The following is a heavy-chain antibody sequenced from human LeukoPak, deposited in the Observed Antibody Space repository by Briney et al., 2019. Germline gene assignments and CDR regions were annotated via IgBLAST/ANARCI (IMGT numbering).Heavy chain of an antibody. Sequence: ASVTVSCKASGYTFTGYYMHWVRQAPGQGLEWMGWINPNSGGTNYAQRFQGRVTMTRDTSISTAYMELSRLRSDDTAVYYCARDFDYDIFGFDYWGQGTLVTVSS. J-gene: IGHJ4*02. V-gene: IGHV1-2*02. D-gene: IGHD3-9*01. CDR3: ARDFDYDIFGFDY. CDR1: GYTFTGYY. CDR2: INPNSGGT.